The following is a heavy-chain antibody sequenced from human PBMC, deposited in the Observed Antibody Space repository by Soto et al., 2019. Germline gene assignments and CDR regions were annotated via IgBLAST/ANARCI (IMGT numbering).Heavy chain of an antibody. CDR1: CGSFSGYY. Sequence: PSETLSLTCAVYCGSFSGYYWSWIRQPPGKGLEWIGEINHSGSTNYNPSLKSRVTISVDTSKNQLSLKLSSVTAADTAVYYCARVWGFRAARRVRMGMDVWGQGTTVTVSS. J-gene: IGHJ6*02. D-gene: IGHD6-6*01. CDR2: INHSGST. V-gene: IGHV4-34*01. CDR3: ARVWGFRAARRVRMGMDV.